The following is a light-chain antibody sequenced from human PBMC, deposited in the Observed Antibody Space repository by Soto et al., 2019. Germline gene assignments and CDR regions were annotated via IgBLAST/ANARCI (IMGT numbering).Light chain of an antibody. Sequence: DIQMTQSPSALSASVGDRVIIACRGSQGISSWLAWSQQNPGKAHRLLIYKESILARGVPSRFSGSGSGTEFTLTISSLQPEDVATYHSQPHSTFCQGNKV. V-gene: IGKV1-5*03. CDR1: QGISSW. J-gene: IGKJ1*01. CDR3: QPHST. CDR2: KES.